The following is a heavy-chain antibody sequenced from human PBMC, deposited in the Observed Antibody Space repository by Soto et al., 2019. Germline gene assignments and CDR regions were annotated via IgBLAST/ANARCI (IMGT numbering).Heavy chain of an antibody. V-gene: IGHV3-30*18. CDR2: ISYDGSDK. CDR1: RFTFSSYG. J-gene: IGHJ6*02. D-gene: IGHD6-19*01. Sequence: ESVGGVVQPGRSLRLSCAAARFTFSSYGMHWVRQAPGKGLQWVAVISYDGSDKYYADSVKGRFTISRDNSKSTLYLQMNSLRAEDTAVYYCAKERGSSGWCGVDVWGQGTTVTVSS. CDR3: AKERGSSGWCGVDV.